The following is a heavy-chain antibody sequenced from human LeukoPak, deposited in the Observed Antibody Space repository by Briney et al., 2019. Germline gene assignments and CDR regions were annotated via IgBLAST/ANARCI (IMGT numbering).Heavy chain of an antibody. D-gene: IGHD3-10*01. V-gene: IGHV4-34*01. CDR2: INHSGST. J-gene: IGHJ5*02. CDR1: GGSFSGYY. CDR3: ARGAPMVRGATQPNWFDP. Sequence: SETLSLTRAVYGGSFSGYYWSWIRQPPGKGLEWIGEINHSGSTNYNPSLKSRVTISVDTSKNQFSLKLSSVTAADTAVYYCARGAPMVRGATQPNWFDPWGQGTLVTVSS.